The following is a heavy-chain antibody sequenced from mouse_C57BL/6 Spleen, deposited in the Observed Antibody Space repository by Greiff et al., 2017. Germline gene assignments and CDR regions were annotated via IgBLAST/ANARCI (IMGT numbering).Heavy chain of an antibody. J-gene: IGHJ4*01. V-gene: IGHV5-6*01. Sequence: EVKLVESGGDLVKPGGSLKLSCAASGFTFSSYGMSWVRQTPDKRLEWVATISSGGSYTYYPDSVKGRFTISRDNAKNTLYLQMSSLKSEDTAMYYCASHGDYYGSRGDYYAMDYWGQGTSVTISS. CDR2: ISSGGSYT. D-gene: IGHD1-1*01. CDR1: GFTFSSYG. CDR3: ASHGDYYGSRGDYYAMDY.